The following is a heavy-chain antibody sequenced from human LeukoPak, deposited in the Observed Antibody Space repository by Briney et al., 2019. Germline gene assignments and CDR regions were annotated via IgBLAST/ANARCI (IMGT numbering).Heavy chain of an antibody. CDR3: ATGASGSWDF. CDR1: GFTFSRSW. CDR2: ISPDGSTK. D-gene: IGHD6-13*01. Sequence: QTGGSLRLSCAASGFTFSRSWMSWVRQPPGKGLEWVANISPDGSTKCHMDSVKGRFTISRDNAKDSLYLEMSRLRDDDTAMYYCATGASGSWDFGGQGTLVTVSS. J-gene: IGHJ4*02. V-gene: IGHV3-7*03.